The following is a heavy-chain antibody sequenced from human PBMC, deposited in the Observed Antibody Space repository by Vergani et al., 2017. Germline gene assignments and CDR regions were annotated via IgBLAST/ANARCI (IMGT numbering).Heavy chain of an antibody. CDR2: ISSSSSYI. V-gene: IGHV3-21*01. CDR3: ARDQGHYGDYGADY. J-gene: IGHJ4*02. D-gene: IGHD4-17*01. CDR1: GFTFSSYS. Sequence: EVQLVESGGGLVKPGGSLRLSCAASGFTFSSYSMNWVRQAPGKGLEWVSSISSSSSYIYYADSVKGRFTISRDNAKNSLYLQMNSLRAEDTAEYYCARDQGHYGDYGADYWGQGTLVTVSS.